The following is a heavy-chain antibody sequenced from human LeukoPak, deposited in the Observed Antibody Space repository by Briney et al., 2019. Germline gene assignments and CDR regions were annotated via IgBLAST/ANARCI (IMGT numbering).Heavy chain of an antibody. CDR3: ARDRGTRWLQSYYFDY. D-gene: IGHD5-24*01. V-gene: IGHV3-7*01. CDR1: GFTFSSYW. J-gene: IGHJ4*02. CDR2: IKQDGSEK. Sequence: GGSLRLSCAASGFTFSSYWMSWVRQAPGKGLEWVANIKQDGSEKYYVDSVKGRFTISRDNAKNSLYLQMNSLRAEDTAVYYCARDRGTRWLQSYYFDYWGQGTLVTVSS.